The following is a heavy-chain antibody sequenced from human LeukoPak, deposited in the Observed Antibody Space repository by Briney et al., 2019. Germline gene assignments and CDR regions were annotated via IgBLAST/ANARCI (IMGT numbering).Heavy chain of an antibody. V-gene: IGHV3-23*01. CDR3: AKDAMTLENRWNYRSKTDHEY. D-gene: IGHD1-7*01. Sequence: GGSLRLSCAASGFTFSSYAMTWVRQAPGKGLEWVSLISSSGDSTYYADSVEGRFTISRGNSKNTLYLQMNNLRADDTATYYCAKDAMTLENRWNYRSKTDHEYWGQGTLVAVSS. CDR1: GFTFSSYA. J-gene: IGHJ4*02. CDR2: ISSSGDST.